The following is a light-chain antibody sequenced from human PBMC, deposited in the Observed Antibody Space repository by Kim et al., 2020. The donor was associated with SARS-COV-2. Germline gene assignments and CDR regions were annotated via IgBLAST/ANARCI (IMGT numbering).Light chain of an antibody. Sequence: NFMLTQPHSVSASPGKTVTISCTRSSGSIASNYVQWYQQRPGSPPTTVIYEDNQRPSGVPDRFSGSIDSSSNSASLTISGLKTEDEADYYCQSYDSSNPNWVFGGGTKLTVL. CDR2: EDN. V-gene: IGLV6-57*01. CDR1: SGSIASNY. J-gene: IGLJ3*02. CDR3: QSYDSSNPNWV.